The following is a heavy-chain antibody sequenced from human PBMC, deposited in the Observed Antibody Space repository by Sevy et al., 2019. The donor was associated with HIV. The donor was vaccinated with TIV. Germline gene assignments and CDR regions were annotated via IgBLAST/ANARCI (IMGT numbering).Heavy chain of an antibody. V-gene: IGHV3-23*01. CDR2: LSFGCGEI. D-gene: IGHD2-8*01. CDR1: GFTFSKYS. J-gene: IGHJ4*02. CDR3: AREGCTKPHDY. Sequence: GGSLRLSCAASGFTFSKYSMSWVRQPPGKGLEWVSTLSFGCGEINYAHSVKGGFTISRDNSKSSVYLQMNNLRPEDTAVYYCAREGCTKPHDYWGQGTLVTVSS.